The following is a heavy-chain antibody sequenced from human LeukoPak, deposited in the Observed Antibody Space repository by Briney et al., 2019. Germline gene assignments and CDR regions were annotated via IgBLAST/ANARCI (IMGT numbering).Heavy chain of an antibody. V-gene: IGHV4-38-2*02. J-gene: IGHJ5*02. Sequence: PSETLSLTCTVSGYSISSGYYWGWIRQPPGKGLEWIGYIYYSGSTNYKPSLKSRVTISVDTSKNQFSLKLSSVTAADTAVYYCARGAYYGSGNDFRFDPWGQGTLVTVSS. D-gene: IGHD3-10*01. CDR1: GYSISSGYY. CDR2: IYYSGST. CDR3: ARGAYYGSGNDFRFDP.